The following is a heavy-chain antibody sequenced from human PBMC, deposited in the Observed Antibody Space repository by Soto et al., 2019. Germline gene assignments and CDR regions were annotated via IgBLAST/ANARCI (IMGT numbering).Heavy chain of an antibody. V-gene: IGHV3-21*01. Sequence: GGSLRLSCAASGFTFSSYSMNWVRQAPGKGLEWVSSISSSSSYIYYADSVKGRFTISRDNAKNSLYLQMNSLRAEDTAVYYCARDPFIPSGSNPLTGTPIAGGMDVWGQGTTVTVSS. CDR2: ISSSSSYI. J-gene: IGHJ6*02. CDR3: ARDPFIPSGSNPLTGTPIAGGMDV. CDR1: GFTFSSYS. D-gene: IGHD1-20*01.